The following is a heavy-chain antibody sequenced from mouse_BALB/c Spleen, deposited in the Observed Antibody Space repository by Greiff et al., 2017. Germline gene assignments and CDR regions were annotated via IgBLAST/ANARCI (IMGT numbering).Heavy chain of an antibody. CDR2: IWGDGST. Sequence: QVQLQQSGPGLVAPSQSLSITCTVSGFSLTGYGVNWVRQPPGKGLEWLGMIWGDGSTDYNSALKSRLSISKDNSKSQVFLKMNSLQTDDTARYYCARGPRTFYYAMDYWGQGTSVTVSS. CDR1: GFSLTGYG. CDR3: ARGPRTFYYAMDY. J-gene: IGHJ4*01. V-gene: IGHV2-6-7*01.